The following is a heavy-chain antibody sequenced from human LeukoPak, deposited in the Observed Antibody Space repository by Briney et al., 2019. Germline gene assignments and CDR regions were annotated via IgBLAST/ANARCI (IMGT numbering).Heavy chain of an antibody. CDR2: ISSSSSYI. J-gene: IGHJ4*02. V-gene: IGHV3-21*01. Sequence: GGSLRLSCAASGFTFSSYSMNWVRQAPGKGLEWVSSISSSSSYIYYADSVKGRFTISRDNAKNSLYLQMNSLRAEDTAVYYCARNLPYNYYGSGSYYPAIDYWGQGTLVTVSS. D-gene: IGHD3-10*01. CDR1: GFTFSSYS. CDR3: ARNLPYNYYGSGSYYPAIDY.